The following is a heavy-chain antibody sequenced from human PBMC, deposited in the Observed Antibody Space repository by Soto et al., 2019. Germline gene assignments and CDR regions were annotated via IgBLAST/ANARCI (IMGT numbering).Heavy chain of an antibody. CDR2: ISGSGGST. CDR3: AKEFDFWNGYLAIVYYYGMDV. D-gene: IGHD3-3*01. CDR1: GFTFSSYA. Sequence: PEGSLRLSCAASGFTFSSYAMSWVRQAPGKGLEWVSAISGSGGSTYYADSVKGRFTISRDNSKNTLYLQMNSLRAEDTAVYYCAKEFDFWNGYLAIVYYYGMDVWGQGTTITVSS. J-gene: IGHJ6*02. V-gene: IGHV3-23*01.